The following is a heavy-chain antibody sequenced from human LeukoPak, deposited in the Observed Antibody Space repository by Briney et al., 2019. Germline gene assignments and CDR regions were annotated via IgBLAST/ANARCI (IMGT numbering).Heavy chain of an antibody. CDR1: GYTFTSYG. V-gene: IGHV1-46*01. Sequence: ASVKVSCKASGYTFTSYGISWVRQAPGQGLEWMGIINPSGGSTSYAQKFQGRVTMTRDTSTSTVYMELSSLRSEDTAVYYCARDLGPSQYCYDSSGYYAFDIWGQGTMVTVSS. J-gene: IGHJ3*02. CDR2: INPSGGST. D-gene: IGHD3-22*01. CDR3: ARDLGPSQYCYDSSGYYAFDI.